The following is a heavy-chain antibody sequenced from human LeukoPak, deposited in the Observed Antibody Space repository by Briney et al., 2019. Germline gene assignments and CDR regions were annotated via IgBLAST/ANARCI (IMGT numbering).Heavy chain of an antibody. V-gene: IGHV4-31*03. CDR3: ARGDIVVVTASGSLDY. CDR2: IYYSGST. J-gene: IGHJ4*02. D-gene: IGHD2-21*02. CDR1: GGPISSGGYY. Sequence: PSQTLSLTCTVSGGPISSGGYYWSWIRQHPGKGLEWIGYIYYSGSTYYNPSLKSRVTISVDTSKNQFSLKLSSVTAADTAVYYCARGDIVVVTASGSLDYWGQGTLVTLSS.